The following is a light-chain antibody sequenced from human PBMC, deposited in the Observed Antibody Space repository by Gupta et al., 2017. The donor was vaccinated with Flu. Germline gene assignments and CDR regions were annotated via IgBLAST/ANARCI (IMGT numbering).Light chain of an antibody. J-gene: IGLJ3*02. CDR2: STN. Sequence: TLTCTSSTGAGTSGYYTNCVPPQPDQPPRDLLYSTNNKHYCTPARCSGSLIGGTAALTLSGVPPEDEAEYYCLLYYGGPKDYWVFGGGTKLTVL. CDR3: LLYYGGPKDYWV. CDR1: TGAGTSGYY. V-gene: IGLV7-43*01.